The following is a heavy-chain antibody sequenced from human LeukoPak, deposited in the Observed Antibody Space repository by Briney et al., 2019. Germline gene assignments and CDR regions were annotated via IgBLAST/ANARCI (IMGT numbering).Heavy chain of an antibody. V-gene: IGHV1-2*02. J-gene: IGHJ4*02. D-gene: IGHD6-13*01. CDR2: INPNSGGT. Sequence: ASVKVSCKASGYTFTGYYMHWVRQAPGQGLEWMGWINPNSGGTNYAQKFQGRVTMTRDTSISTAYMELSRLRSDDTAVYYCARSSIAAAGLRYWGQGTLVTVSS. CDR3: ARSSIAAAGLRY. CDR1: GYTFTGYY.